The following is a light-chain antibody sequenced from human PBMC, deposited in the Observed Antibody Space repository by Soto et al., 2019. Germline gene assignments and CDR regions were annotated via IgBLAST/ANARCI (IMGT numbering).Light chain of an antibody. J-gene: IGKJ5*01. V-gene: IGKV3-11*01. Sequence: EIVMTQSPATLSVSPEERATLSCRASQSVSSNLAWYQQKPGQAPRLLIYDASNRATGIPARFSGSGSGTDFTLTIRSLEPEDFAIYYCQQRTNWPLTTFGHGTRLEIK. CDR2: DAS. CDR3: QQRTNWPLTT. CDR1: QSVSSN.